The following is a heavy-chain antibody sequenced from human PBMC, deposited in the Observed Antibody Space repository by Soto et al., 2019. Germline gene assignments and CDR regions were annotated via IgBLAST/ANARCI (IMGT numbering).Heavy chain of an antibody. J-gene: IGHJ3*02. D-gene: IGHD1-26*01. Sequence: ASVKVSCKASGYTFTSYAMHWVRQAPGQRLEWMGWINAGNGNTKYSQKFQGRVTITRDTSASTAYMELSSLRSEDTAVYYCARAFTIVGVIYYQNAFDIWGQGTMVTVSS. CDR2: INAGNGNT. CDR3: ARAFTIVGVIYYQNAFDI. V-gene: IGHV1-3*01. CDR1: GYTFTSYA.